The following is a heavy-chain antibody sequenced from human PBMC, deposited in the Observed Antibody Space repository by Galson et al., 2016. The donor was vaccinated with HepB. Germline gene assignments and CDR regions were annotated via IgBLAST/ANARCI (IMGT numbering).Heavy chain of an antibody. Sequence: CAISGDSVSGNSVAWNWIRQPPSRGLEWLGRTFYRSKWYNEYAVSVKGRITITPDTSKNQFSLQLNSVTPEDTAVYYCASFRDYYYGMDVWGQGTTVSVSS. J-gene: IGHJ6*02. CDR1: GDSVSGNSVA. CDR3: ASFRDYYYGMDV. CDR2: TFYRSKWYN. V-gene: IGHV6-1*01.